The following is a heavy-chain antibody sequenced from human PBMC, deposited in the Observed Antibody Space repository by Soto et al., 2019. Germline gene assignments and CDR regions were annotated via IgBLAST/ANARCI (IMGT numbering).Heavy chain of an antibody. J-gene: IGHJ6*02. CDR3: ARRIKHYYGMDV. CDR2: IYYSGST. Sequence: SETLSLTCTVSGSSISSYYWSWIRQPPGKGLEWIGYIYYSGSTNYNPSLKSRVTISVDTSKNQFSLKLSSVTAADTAVYFCARRIKHYYGMDVWGQGTTVTVSS. CDR1: GSSISSYY. V-gene: IGHV4-59*08. D-gene: IGHD5-18*01.